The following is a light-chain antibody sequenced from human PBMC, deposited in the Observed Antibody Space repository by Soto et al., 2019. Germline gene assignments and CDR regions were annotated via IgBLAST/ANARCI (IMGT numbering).Light chain of an antibody. CDR2: GAS. Sequence: EIVLTQSPDTLSLSPGERATLSRRASQGISNTYLAWYQQKPGQAPRLLIYGASFRATGILDRFTGSGSGTDFTLSITRLEPEDFAVYYCQQFGGSSRTFGQGTKVDIK. CDR1: QGISNTY. CDR3: QQFGGSSRT. V-gene: IGKV3-20*01. J-gene: IGKJ1*01.